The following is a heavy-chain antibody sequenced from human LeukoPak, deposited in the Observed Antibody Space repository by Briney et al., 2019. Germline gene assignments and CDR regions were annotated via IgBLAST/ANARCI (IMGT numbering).Heavy chain of an antibody. J-gene: IGHJ2*01. CDR3: ARGGSSSWSSPHWYLDL. CDR2: INANNGDT. V-gene: IGHV1-2*02. Sequence: APVKVSCMASGYTFTGYYMYWVRQAPGQGLEWMGWINANNGDTEYARKFQGRVTMTRDTSINSAHMGLKNLASDDTAVYYCARGGSSSWSSPHWYLDLWGRGTLVTVSS. CDR1: GYTFTGYY. D-gene: IGHD6-13*01.